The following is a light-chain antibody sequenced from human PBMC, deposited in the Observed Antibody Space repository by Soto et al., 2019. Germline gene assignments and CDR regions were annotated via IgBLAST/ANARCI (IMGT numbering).Light chain of an antibody. CDR3: MQATQYPPYT. J-gene: IGKJ2*01. Sequence: IVMTQTPLSSPVTLGQPASISCRSSQSLLHRDGNTYLSWLQQMPGQPPRLLIYKISNRLSGVTDRFLGSGAGTDFTLNISSMEAADVGVYYCMQATQYPPYTFGQGTKLEIE. CDR2: KIS. CDR1: QSLLHRDGNTY. V-gene: IGKV2-24*01.